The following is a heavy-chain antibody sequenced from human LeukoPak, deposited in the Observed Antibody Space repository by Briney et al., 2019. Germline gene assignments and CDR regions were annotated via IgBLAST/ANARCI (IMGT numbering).Heavy chain of an antibody. CDR2: IYHSGST. D-gene: IGHD3-10*01. J-gene: IGHJ5*02. CDR1: GGSISSSNW. Sequence: SGTLSLTCAVSGGSISSSNWWSWVRQPPGKGLEWIGEIYHSGSTNYNPSLKSRVTISVDKSKNQFSLKLSSVTAADTAVYYCGGGLYYYGSGRGRFDPWGQGTLVTVSS. V-gene: IGHV4-4*02. CDR3: GGGLYYYGSGRGRFDP.